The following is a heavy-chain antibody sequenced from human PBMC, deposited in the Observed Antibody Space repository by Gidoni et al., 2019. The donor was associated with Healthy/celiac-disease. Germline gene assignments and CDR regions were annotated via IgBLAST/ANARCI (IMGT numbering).Heavy chain of an antibody. Sequence: EVQLVETGGGVVQPGGSLRSCCAASGFTVSSYAMSWVRQAPGKGLEWVSAISVSGGSTYYAVSVKGRFNISRDNSQNTLYLQMNRRRAEYTAVYYCAKDSTYYYDSSGYEAFDIWGQGTMVTVSS. D-gene: IGHD3-22*01. CDR1: GFTVSSYA. CDR2: ISVSGGST. V-gene: IGHV3-23*04. J-gene: IGHJ3*02. CDR3: AKDSTYYYDSSGYEAFDI.